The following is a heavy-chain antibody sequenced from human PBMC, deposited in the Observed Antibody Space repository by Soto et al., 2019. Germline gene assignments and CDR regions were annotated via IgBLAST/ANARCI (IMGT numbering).Heavy chain of an antibody. Sequence: QVQLQESGPGLVKPSQTVSLTCTVSGGSISSGDYYWSWIRQPPGKGLEWIGYIYYSGTTYYNPSLKSRVVISVDTSKNQFSLKLSSVTAADTAVYYCANMVRGVINWFDPWGQGTLVTVSS. CDR1: GGSISSGDYY. V-gene: IGHV4-30-4*01. D-gene: IGHD3-10*01. CDR2: IYYSGTT. J-gene: IGHJ5*02. CDR3: ANMVRGVINWFDP.